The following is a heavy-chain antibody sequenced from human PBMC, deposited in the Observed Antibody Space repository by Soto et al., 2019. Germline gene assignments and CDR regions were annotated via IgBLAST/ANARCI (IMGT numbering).Heavy chain of an antibody. J-gene: IGHJ4*02. CDR1: GFTFSSYA. V-gene: IGHV3-23*01. CDR3: VKAGGSCSGGSCYPPRFDY. D-gene: IGHD2-15*01. CDR2: ISGSGGST. Sequence: GGSLRLSCAASGFTFSSYAMSWVRQAPGKGLEWVSAISGSGGSTYYADSVKGRFTISRDNSKNTLYLQMSSLRAEDTAVYYYVKAGGSCSGGSCYPPRFDYLGQGTLVTVSS.